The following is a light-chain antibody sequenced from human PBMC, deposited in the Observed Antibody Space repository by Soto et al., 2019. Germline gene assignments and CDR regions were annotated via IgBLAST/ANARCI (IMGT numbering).Light chain of an antibody. CDR3: SSYAGSNNPVL. V-gene: IGLV2-8*01. CDR1: SSDVGGYNS. CDR2: EVT. Sequence: QSALTQPPSESGCPGQSVTISCTGTSSDVGGYNSVSWYRQHPGKAPKLVIYEVTKRPSGVPDRVSGSKSGNTASLTVSGLQAEDEADYYCSSYAGSNNPVLFGGRTKLTVL. J-gene: IGLJ2*01.